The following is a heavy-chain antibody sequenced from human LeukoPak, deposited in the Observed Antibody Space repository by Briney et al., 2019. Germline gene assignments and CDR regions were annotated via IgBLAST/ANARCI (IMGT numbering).Heavy chain of an antibody. V-gene: IGHV4-59*01. J-gene: IGHJ5*02. CDR3: ARSNPYDSSRYLNWFDH. CDR2: MYYSGST. CDR1: GGSISSYY. Sequence: SQTLSLTCTVSGGSISSYYWSWIRQPPGKGLERIGYMYYSGSTNYNPSLKSRVTISVDTSKKQFSLRLSSVTAADTAVYYCARSNPYDSSRYLNWFDHWGQGTLVTVSS. D-gene: IGHD3-22*01.